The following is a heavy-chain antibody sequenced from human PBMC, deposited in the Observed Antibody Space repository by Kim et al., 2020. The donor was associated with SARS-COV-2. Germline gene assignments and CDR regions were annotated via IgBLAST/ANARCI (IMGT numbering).Heavy chain of an antibody. CDR2: ISWNSGSI. CDR1: GFTFDDYA. J-gene: IGHJ6*01. CDR3: AKDLPGTIFVTYGMDV. V-gene: IGHV3-9*01. Sequence: GGSLRLSCAASGFTFDDYAMHWVRQAPGKGLEWVSGISWNSGSIGYADSVKGRFTISRDNAKNSLYLQMNSLRAEDTALDYCAKDLPGTIFVTYGMDVWG. D-gene: IGHD3-3*01.